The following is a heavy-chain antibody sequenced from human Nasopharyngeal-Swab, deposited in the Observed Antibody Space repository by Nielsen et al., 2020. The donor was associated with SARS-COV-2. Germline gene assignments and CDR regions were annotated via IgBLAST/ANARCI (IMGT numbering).Heavy chain of an antibody. CDR2: ISSSGSTI. V-gene: IGHV3-48*03. Sequence: GESLKLSCAASGFTFSSYEMNWVRQAPGKGLEWVSYISSSGSTIYYADSVKGRFTISRDNAKNSLYLQMNSLRAEDTAVYYCAREYSSSWAYYYYGMDVWGQGTTVTVSS. CDR1: GFTFSSYE. J-gene: IGHJ6*02. CDR3: AREYSSSWAYYYYGMDV. D-gene: IGHD6-6*01.